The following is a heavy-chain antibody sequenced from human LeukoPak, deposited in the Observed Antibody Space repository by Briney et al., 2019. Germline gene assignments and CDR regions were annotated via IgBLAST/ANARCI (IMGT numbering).Heavy chain of an antibody. CDR3: ARGGGYYDSSGYYTNNDAFDI. J-gene: IGHJ3*02. CDR1: GGSISSGNHY. CDR2: IYNSGST. Sequence: PSETLSLICTVSGGSISSGNHYWSWIRQPPGKGLEWIGYIYNSGSTYYNPSLKSRVTVSVDTSKNQFSLKLSSVTDADTVVYYCARGGGYYDSSGYYTNNDAFDIWGQGTMVTVSS. V-gene: IGHV4-30-4*01. D-gene: IGHD3-22*01.